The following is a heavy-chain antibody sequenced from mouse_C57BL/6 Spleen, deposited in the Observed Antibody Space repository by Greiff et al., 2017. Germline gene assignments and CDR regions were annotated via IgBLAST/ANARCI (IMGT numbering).Heavy chain of an antibody. V-gene: IGHV1-42*01. CDR3: ARGGMDY. J-gene: IGHJ4*01. CDR2: INPSTGGT. CDR1: GYSFTGYY. Sequence: QLQQSGPELVKPGASVKISCKASGYSFTGYYMNWVKQSPEKSLEWIGEINPSTGGTTYNQKFKAKATLTVDKSSSTAYMQLKSLTSEDSAVYYCARGGMDYWGQGTSVTVSS.